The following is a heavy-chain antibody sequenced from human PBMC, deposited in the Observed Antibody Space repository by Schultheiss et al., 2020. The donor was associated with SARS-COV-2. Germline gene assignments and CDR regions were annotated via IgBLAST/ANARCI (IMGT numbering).Heavy chain of an antibody. Sequence: SETLSLTCTVSGGSVSSGSYYWSWIRQPPGKGLEWIGYIYYSGSTNYNPSLKSRVIISMDTSKNQFSLSLSSVTAADTALYYCARGSRSSAARWILFDQWGPGSLVTVSS. CDR3: ARGSRSSAARWILFDQ. CDR2: IYYSGST. D-gene: IGHD6-6*01. J-gene: IGHJ4*02. CDR1: GGSVSSGSYY. V-gene: IGHV4-61*01.